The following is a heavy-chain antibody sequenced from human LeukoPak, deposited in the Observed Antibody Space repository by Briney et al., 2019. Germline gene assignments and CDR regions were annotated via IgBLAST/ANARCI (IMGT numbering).Heavy chain of an antibody. CDR3: ARGAQLHAFDL. Sequence: PGGSLRLSCEASGFTVSDYYMNWIRQAPGKGLEWVSYISSSSSDTKYADSVKGRFTISRDNAKNSLYLQMNSLRGEDTAVYYCARGAQLHAFDLWGQGTMVTVSS. CDR1: GFTVSDYY. V-gene: IGHV3-11*05. D-gene: IGHD1-7*01. CDR2: ISSSSSDT. J-gene: IGHJ3*01.